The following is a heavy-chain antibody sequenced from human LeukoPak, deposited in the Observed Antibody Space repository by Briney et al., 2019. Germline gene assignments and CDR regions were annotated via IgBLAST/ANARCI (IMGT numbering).Heavy chain of an antibody. Sequence: PSETLSLTCTGSGGSISSSGYYWGWIRQPPEKGLEWIGSIYGPGSTYYNPSLKSRVTMSVDMSKNQFSLKLSSVTAADTAVYYCARHPTVTTFYVHQWGQGTLVTVSS. CDR3: ARHPTVTTFYVHQ. J-gene: IGHJ1*01. CDR2: IYGPGST. D-gene: IGHD4-17*01. CDR1: GGSISSSGYY. V-gene: IGHV4-39*01.